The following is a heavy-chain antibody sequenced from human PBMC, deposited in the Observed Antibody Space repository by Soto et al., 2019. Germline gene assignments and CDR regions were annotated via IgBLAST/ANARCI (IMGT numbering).Heavy chain of an antibody. V-gene: IGHV3-21*01. Sequence: ESGGGLVKPGGSLRLSCAASGFTLSRHTMNWVRQAPGKGLEWVSFIGSRTSDIYYADSVKGRFTISRDNAKNSLYLDLTRLRAEDTAVYFCVRDYYDTSGYPNTFDMWGQGTMVTVSA. D-gene: IGHD3-22*01. CDR1: GFTLSRHT. CDR3: VRDYYDTSGYPNTFDM. CDR2: IGSRTSDI. J-gene: IGHJ3*02.